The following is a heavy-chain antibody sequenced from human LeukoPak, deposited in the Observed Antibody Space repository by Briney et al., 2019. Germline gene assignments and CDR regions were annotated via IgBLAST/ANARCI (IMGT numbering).Heavy chain of an antibody. J-gene: IGHJ4*02. CDR1: GFTFSSYA. CDR2: ISGSGGST. CDR3: APPPVGVGAKMALFDY. Sequence: GGSLRLSCAASGFTFSSYAMSWVRQAPGKGLEWVSAISGSGGSTYYADSVKGRFTISRDNSKNTLYLQMNSLRAEDTAVYYCAPPPVGVGAKMALFDYWGQGTLVTVSS. D-gene: IGHD1-26*01. V-gene: IGHV3-23*01.